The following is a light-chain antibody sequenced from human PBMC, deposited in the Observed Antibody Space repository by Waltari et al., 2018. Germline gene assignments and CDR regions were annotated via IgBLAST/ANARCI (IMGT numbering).Light chain of an antibody. Sequence: DIQMTQSPSTLSASVGDRVTITCRASQSVSSWLAWYQQKPGKAPKVLIYDASTLERGVPSRFSGSGSGTEFTLTISSLQPDDFATYYCQQSASYWTFGQGTKVDIK. CDR1: QSVSSW. J-gene: IGKJ1*01. CDR2: DAS. V-gene: IGKV1-5*01. CDR3: QQSASYWT.